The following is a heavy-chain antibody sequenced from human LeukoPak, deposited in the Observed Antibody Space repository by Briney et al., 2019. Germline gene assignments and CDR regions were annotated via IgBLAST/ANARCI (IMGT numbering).Heavy chain of an antibody. CDR3: ARDNNAHY. Sequence: GGSLRLSCAASGFIFSNYWMSWVRQAPGKGLEWVASIKRDGSEKKYVDSVKGRFTISRDNAENSLFLQMNSLRADDAAVYYCARDNNAHYWGQGTLVTVSS. J-gene: IGHJ4*01. CDR1: GFIFSNYW. CDR2: IKRDGSEK. D-gene: IGHD2-8*01. V-gene: IGHV3-7*01.